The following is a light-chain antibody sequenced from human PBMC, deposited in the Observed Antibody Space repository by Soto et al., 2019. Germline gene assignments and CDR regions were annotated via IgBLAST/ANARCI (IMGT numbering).Light chain of an antibody. CDR2: AAS. J-gene: IGKJ1*01. CDR3: QQYKSYLRT. Sequence: DIQMTQSPSTLSASVGDRVTITCRASQTISSWLAWYQQKPGNAPKLLIYAASTLESGVSSRFSGRGSGTEFTLTINSLQPEDFATYYCQQYKSYLRTFGQGTKVDI. V-gene: IGKV1-5*01. CDR1: QTISSW.